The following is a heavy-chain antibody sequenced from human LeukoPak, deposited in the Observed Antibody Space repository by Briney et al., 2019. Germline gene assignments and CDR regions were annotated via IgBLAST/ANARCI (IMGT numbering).Heavy chain of an antibody. CDR1: GFTFNSFA. D-gene: IGHD6-19*01. CDR2: ISGSGGST. CDR3: AKIPYSSGWVQNWFDP. Sequence: GGSLRLSCAASGFTFNSFAMVWVRQAPGKGLEWISAISGSGGSTYYADSVKGRFTISRDNSKNTLYLQMNSLRAEDTAVYYCAKIPYSSGWVQNWFDPWGQGTLATVSS. V-gene: IGHV3-23*01. J-gene: IGHJ5*02.